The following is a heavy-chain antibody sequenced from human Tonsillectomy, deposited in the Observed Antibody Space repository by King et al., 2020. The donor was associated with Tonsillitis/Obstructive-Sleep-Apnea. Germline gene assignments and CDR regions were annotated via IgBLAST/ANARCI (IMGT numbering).Heavy chain of an antibody. CDR1: GFTFSTYA. J-gene: IGHJ3*02. V-gene: IGHV3-30*04. CDR3: SRDRDCSSTSCYNAFDI. Sequence: LVESGGGVVQPGRSLRLSCAASGFTFSTYAMHWVRQAPGKGLEWVAVISYDGSNNYYADSVKGRFTIPRDNSKNTLYLQMNSLRAEDTAVYYCSRDRDCSSTSCYNAFDICGQGTMVTVSS. CDR2: ISYDGSNN. D-gene: IGHD2-2*02.